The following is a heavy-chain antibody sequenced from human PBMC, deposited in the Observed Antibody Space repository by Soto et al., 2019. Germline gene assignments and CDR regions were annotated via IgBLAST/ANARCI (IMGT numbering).Heavy chain of an antibody. D-gene: IGHD3-22*01. CDR2: INRNSRGT. CDR1: GYPLTGYY. CDR3: AREGRHYYDSSGSYYDPDAFDR. Sequence: XPVKVASRASGYPLTGYYMHWVRHAPGQGLEWMGRINRNSRGTNYAQKFQGRVTMTRDTSISTAYMELSRLRSDDTAVYYCAREGRHYYDSSGSYYDPDAFDRWAQRTMVTVPS. J-gene: IGHJ3*02. V-gene: IGHV1-2*06.